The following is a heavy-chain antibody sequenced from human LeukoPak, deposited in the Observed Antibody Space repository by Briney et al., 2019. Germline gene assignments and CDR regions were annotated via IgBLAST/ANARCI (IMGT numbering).Heavy chain of an antibody. J-gene: IGHJ1*01. CDR1: GFTFSSYA. Sequence: PGRSLRLSCAASGFTFSSYAMHWVRQAPGKGLEWVAVISYDGSNRYYADSVKGRFTISRDNSKNTLYLQMNSLRAEDTAVYYCARGREAGYCSGGNCYSGYFQHWGQGTLVTVSS. CDR3: ARGREAGYCSGGNCYSGYFQH. D-gene: IGHD2-15*01. V-gene: IGHV3-30-3*01. CDR2: ISYDGSNR.